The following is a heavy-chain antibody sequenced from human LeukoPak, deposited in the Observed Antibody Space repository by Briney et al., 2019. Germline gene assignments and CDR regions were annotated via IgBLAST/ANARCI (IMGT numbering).Heavy chain of an antibody. J-gene: IGHJ4*02. CDR2: ISSSGSTI. CDR1: GFTFSDYY. Sequence: GGSLRLSCAASGFTFSDYYMSWIRQAPGQGLEWVSYISSSGSTIYYADSVKGRFTISRDNAKNSLYLQMNSLRAEDTAVYYCAREDYYDSSVVYWGQGTLVTVSS. CDR3: AREDYYDSSVVY. V-gene: IGHV3-11*01. D-gene: IGHD3-22*01.